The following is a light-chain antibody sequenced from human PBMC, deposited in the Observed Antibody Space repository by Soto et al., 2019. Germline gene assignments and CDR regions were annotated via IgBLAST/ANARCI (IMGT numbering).Light chain of an antibody. CDR1: QSVGTY. Sequence: EIVLTQSPATLSLSPGERATLSCRASQSVGTYLAWYQQKPGQAPRLLIYDASNRATGIPARFSGSGSGTDFTLTISSLEPEDFAVYYCQQRSDWPPLFTFGPRTKVDIK. V-gene: IGKV3-11*01. CDR3: QQRSDWPPLFT. CDR2: DAS. J-gene: IGKJ3*01.